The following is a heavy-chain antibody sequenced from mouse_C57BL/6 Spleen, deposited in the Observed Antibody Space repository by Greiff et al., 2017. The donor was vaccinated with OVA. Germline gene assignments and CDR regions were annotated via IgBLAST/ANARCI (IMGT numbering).Heavy chain of an antibody. Sequence: QVQLQQPGAELVMPGASVKLSCKASGYTFTSYWMHWVKQRPGQGLEWIGEIDPSDSYTNYNQKFKGKSTLTVDKSSSTAYMQLSSLTSGDSAVYYCARRTTGFDYWGQGTTLTVSS. J-gene: IGHJ2*01. CDR2: IDPSDSYT. CDR3: ARRTTGFDY. CDR1: GYTFTSYW. D-gene: IGHD1-1*01. V-gene: IGHV1-69*01.